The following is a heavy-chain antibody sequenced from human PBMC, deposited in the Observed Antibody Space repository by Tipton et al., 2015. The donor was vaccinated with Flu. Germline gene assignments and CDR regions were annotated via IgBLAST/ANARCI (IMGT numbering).Heavy chain of an antibody. CDR2: INHSGST. D-gene: IGHD2-2*02. V-gene: IGHV4-34*01. J-gene: IGHJ4*02. Sequence: TLSLTCAVYGGSFSGYYWSWIRQPPGKGLEWIGEINHSGSTNYNPSLKSRVTISVDTSKNQFSLKLSSVTAADTAVYYCARLGYCSSTSCYKRRPFDYWGQGTLVTVSS. CDR1: GGSFSGYY. CDR3: ARLGYCSSTSCYKRRPFDY.